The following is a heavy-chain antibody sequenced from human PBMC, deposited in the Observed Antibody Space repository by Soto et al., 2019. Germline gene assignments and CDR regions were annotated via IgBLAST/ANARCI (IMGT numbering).Heavy chain of an antibody. Sequence: ASVKVSCKASGGTFSSYAISWVRQAPGQGLEWMGGIIPIFGTANYAQKFQGKVTITADESTSTAYMELSSPRSEDTAVYYCAVGPPAATVDYWGQGTLVTVSS. D-gene: IGHD2-15*01. J-gene: IGHJ4*02. CDR2: IIPIFGTA. CDR1: GGTFSSYA. V-gene: IGHV1-69*13. CDR3: AVGPPAATVDY.